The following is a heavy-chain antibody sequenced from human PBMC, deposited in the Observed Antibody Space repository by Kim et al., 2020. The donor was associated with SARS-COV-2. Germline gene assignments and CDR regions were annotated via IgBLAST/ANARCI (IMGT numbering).Heavy chain of an antibody. CDR2: ISSASTHR. CDR1: GFTFSAYS. D-gene: IGHD3-10*01. J-gene: IGHJ3*01. Sequence: GGSLRLSCSASGFTFSAYSMDWVRQAPGKGLEWVAYISSASTHRFYADSVEGRFTVSRDNDNYSLYLHMASLTVEDTAVYYCARPRADWFGEVHPFEFWG. V-gene: IGHV3-21*06. CDR3: ARPRADWFGEVHPFEF.